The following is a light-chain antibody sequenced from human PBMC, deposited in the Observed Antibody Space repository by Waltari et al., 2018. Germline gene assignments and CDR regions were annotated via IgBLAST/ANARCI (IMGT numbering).Light chain of an antibody. V-gene: IGKV4-1*01. Sequence: DIVMTQSPDPLAVSLGERATINCKSSQSVLYSSNNKNYLAWYQQKPGQPPKVLIYWASTRESGVPDRFSGSGSGTDFTLTISSLQAEDVAVYYCQQYYSTLYTFGQGTKLEIK. CDR3: QQYYSTLYT. CDR1: QSVLYSSNNKNY. J-gene: IGKJ2*01. CDR2: WAS.